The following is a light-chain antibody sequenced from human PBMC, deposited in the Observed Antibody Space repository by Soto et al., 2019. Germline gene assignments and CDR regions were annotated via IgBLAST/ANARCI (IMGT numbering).Light chain of an antibody. V-gene: IGKV1-9*01. J-gene: IGKJ4*01. CDR1: QGISSY. Sequence: DIQLTQSPSFLSASVGDRVTITCRASQGISSYLAWYQQKPGKAPKLLIYAASTLQSGVPSRFSGSGSGTELTLTIRSLQPEDFATYYCQQLNSHRLTFGGGTKVEIK. CDR2: AAS. CDR3: QQLNSHRLT.